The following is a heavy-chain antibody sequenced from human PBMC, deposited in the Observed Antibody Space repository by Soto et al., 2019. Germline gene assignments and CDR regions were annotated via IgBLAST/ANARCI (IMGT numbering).Heavy chain of an antibody. CDR1: GFTFSSYA. Sequence: HPGGSLRLSCAASGFTFSSYAMSWVRQAPGKGLEWVSAISGSGGSTYYADSVKGRFTISRDNSKNTLYLQMNSLRAEDTAVYYCAKNPVWSGYHLDYWGQGTLVTVSS. CDR2: ISGSGGST. V-gene: IGHV3-23*01. CDR3: AKNPVWSGYHLDY. J-gene: IGHJ4*02. D-gene: IGHD3-3*01.